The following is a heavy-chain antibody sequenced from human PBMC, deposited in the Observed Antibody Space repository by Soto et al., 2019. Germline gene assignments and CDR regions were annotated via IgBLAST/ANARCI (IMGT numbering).Heavy chain of an antibody. Sequence: SETLSLTCAVYGGSFSGYYWSWIRQPPGKGLEWIGEINHSGSTNYNPSLKSRVTISVDTSKNQFSLKLSSVTAADTAVYYCASQYGSYGSGSYFPGENWFDPWGQGTLVTVSS. D-gene: IGHD3-10*01. J-gene: IGHJ5*02. CDR1: GGSFSGYY. CDR3: ASQYGSYGSGSYFPGENWFDP. CDR2: INHSGST. V-gene: IGHV4-34*01.